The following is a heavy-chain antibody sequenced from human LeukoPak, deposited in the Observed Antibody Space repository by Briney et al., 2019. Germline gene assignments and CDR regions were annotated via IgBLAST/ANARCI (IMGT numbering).Heavy chain of an antibody. Sequence: SETLSLTCTVSGGSITSYYWSWIRQPAGKGLEWIGRIYSNENTNYNPSLKSRVTMSVDTSKNQFSLKLSSVTAADTAVYYCAKGGTTPYYFDDWGQGTLVTVSS. CDR2: IYSNENT. D-gene: IGHD2-15*01. CDR1: GGSITSYY. V-gene: IGHV4-4*07. J-gene: IGHJ4*02. CDR3: AKGGTTPYYFDD.